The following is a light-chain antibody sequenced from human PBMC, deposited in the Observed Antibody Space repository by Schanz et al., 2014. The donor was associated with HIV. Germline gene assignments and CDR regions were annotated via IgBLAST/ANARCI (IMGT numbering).Light chain of an antibody. CDR3: QQYNNWPLT. J-gene: IGKJ4*01. CDR2: RAS. Sequence: IVLTQSPGTLSLSPGEGATLSCRASQSVSGSSLAWYQQKPGQAPRLLIYRASTRATGIPATFGGSGSGTEFTLTISSLQSEDFAVFYCQQYNNWPLTFGGGTKVEIK. V-gene: IGKV3-15*01. CDR1: QSVSGS.